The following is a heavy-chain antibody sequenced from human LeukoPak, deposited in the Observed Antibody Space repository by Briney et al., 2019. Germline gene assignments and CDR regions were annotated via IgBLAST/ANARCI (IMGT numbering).Heavy chain of an antibody. V-gene: IGHV3-48*03. D-gene: IGHD5-24*01. CDR2: ISSSGSTI. J-gene: IGHJ5*02. CDR3: ARDLGWLQLRGFDP. CDR1: GFTFSSYE. Sequence: GGSLRLSCAASGFTFSSYEMNWVRQAPGEGLEWVSYISSSGSTIYYADSVRGRFTISRDNAKNSLYLQMNSLRAEDTAVYYCARDLGWLQLRGFDPWGQGTLVTVSS.